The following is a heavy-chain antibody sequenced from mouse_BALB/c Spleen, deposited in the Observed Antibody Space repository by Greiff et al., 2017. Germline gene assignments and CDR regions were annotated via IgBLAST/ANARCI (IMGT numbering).Heavy chain of an antibody. J-gene: IGHJ3*01. CDR1: GFTFSDYY. CDR2: ISDGGSYT. D-gene: IGHD1-1*01. Sequence: EVMLVESGGGLVKPGGSLKLSCAASGFTFSDYYMYWVRQTPEKRLEWVATISDGGSYTYYPDSVKGRFTISRDNAKNNLYLQMSSLKSEDTAMYYCARDRYYGSSPAWFAYWGQGTLVTVSA. CDR3: ARDRYYGSSPAWFAY. V-gene: IGHV5-4*02.